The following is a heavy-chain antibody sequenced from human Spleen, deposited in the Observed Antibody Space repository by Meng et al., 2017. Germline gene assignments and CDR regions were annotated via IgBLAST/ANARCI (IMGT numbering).Heavy chain of an antibody. CDR2: INHSGST. CDR3: ARGPTTMAHDFDY. V-gene: IGHV4-34*01. Sequence: QAQPQHGGAGLLTPSETLSLTCVVSGGSFSDYYWSWIRHPPGKGLEWIGEINHSGSTNYNPSLESRATISVDTSQNNLSLKLSSVTAADSAVYYCARGPTTMAHDFDYWGQGTLVTVSS. J-gene: IGHJ4*02. D-gene: IGHD4-11*01. CDR1: GGSFSDYY.